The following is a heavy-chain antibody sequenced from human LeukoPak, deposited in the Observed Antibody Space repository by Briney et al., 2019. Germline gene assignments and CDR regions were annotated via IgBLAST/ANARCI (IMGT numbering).Heavy chain of an antibody. Sequence: ASVKVSCKASGYTFTSYDINWVRQATGQGLEWMGWMNPNSGNTGYAQKFQGRVTMTRNTSISTAYMELSSLRSEDTAVYYCARAPGGSGSYCFDYWGQGTLVTVSS. J-gene: IGHJ4*01. CDR1: GYTFTSYD. CDR2: MNPNSGNT. CDR3: ARAPGGSGSYCFDY. D-gene: IGHD3-10*01. V-gene: IGHV1-8*01.